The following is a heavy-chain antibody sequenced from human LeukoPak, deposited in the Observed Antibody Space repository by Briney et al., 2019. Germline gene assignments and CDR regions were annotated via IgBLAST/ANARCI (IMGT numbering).Heavy chain of an antibody. J-gene: IGHJ5*02. Sequence: GGSLRLSCAASGFDLHTYEMSWVRQAPGKGLEWIADITISGHTKNYADSVKGRFTISRDSARTSLYLQMNSLRVEDTGVYFCARGDPHADLWGQGTLVTVSS. CDR1: GFDLHTYE. V-gene: IGHV3-48*03. CDR2: ITISGHTK. CDR3: ARGDPHADL.